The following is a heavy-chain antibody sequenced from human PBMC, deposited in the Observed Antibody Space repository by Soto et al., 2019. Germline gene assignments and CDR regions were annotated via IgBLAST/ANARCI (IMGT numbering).Heavy chain of an antibody. CDR2: IIPIFGTA. V-gene: IGHV1-69*12. Sequence: QVQLVQSGAEVKKPGSSVKVSCKASGGTFSSYAISWVRQAPGQGLEWMGGIIPIFGTANYAQKFQGRVTIAAAEAASTAYMELSSLRSEDTAVYYCASLAFCISTSCRPDYWGQGTLVTVSS. CDR3: ASLAFCISTSCRPDY. J-gene: IGHJ4*02. CDR1: GGTFSSYA. D-gene: IGHD2-2*01.